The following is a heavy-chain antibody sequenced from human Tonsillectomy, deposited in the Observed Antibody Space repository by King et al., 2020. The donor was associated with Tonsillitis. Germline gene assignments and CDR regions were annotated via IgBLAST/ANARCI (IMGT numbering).Heavy chain of an antibody. J-gene: IGHJ6*02. CDR3: ARDPWRSHDYGDSLYYYYGMDV. Sequence: VQLVESGGGLVKPGGSLRLSCAASGFTFSDYYMSWIRQAPGKGLEWVSYISSSSSYTKYADSVKGRFTISRDNAKNSLYLQMNSLRAEDTAVYYCARDPWRSHDYGDSLYYYYGMDVWGQGTTVTVSS. CDR2: ISSSSSYT. CDR1: GFTFSDYY. V-gene: IGHV3-11*06. D-gene: IGHD4-17*01.